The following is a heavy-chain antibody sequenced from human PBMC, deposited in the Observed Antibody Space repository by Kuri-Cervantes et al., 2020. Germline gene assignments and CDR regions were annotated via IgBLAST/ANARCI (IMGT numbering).Heavy chain of an antibody. Sequence: LSLTCAASGFTFSSYGMHWVRQAPGKGLEWVAVISYDGSNKYYADSVKGRFTISRDNSKNTLYLQMNSLRAEDTAVYYCARIYGDYARIDYWGQGTLVTVSS. J-gene: IGHJ4*02. D-gene: IGHD4-17*01. CDR2: ISYDGSNK. V-gene: IGHV3-30*03. CDR1: GFTFSSYG. CDR3: ARIYGDYARIDY.